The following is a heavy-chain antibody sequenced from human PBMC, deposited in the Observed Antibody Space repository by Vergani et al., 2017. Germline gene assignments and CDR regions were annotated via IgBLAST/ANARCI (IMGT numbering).Heavy chain of an antibody. D-gene: IGHD1-26*01. V-gene: IGHV3-30*02. J-gene: IGHJ4*02. CDR1: GFTFNIYG. CDR3: ARGRSGSYLLKI. Sequence: QVPLVESGGGVVQPGGSLRLSCAASGFTFNIYGMHWVRQAPGKGLEWVAFIRYDGSDKYYADSVKGRFTISRDNSMNTLYLQMNSLRAEDTAVYYCARGRSGSYLLKIWGQGTLVTVSS. CDR2: IRYDGSDK.